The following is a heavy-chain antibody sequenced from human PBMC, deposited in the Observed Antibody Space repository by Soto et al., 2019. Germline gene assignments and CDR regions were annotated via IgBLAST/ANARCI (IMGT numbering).Heavy chain of an antibody. CDR2: IYYSGST. CDR1: GGSVSSGSYY. V-gene: IGHV4-61*01. D-gene: IGHD3-10*01. CDR3: ARTLTMVRGVIDY. Sequence: QVQLQESGPGLVKPSETLSLTCTVSGGSVSSGSYYWSWIRQPPGKGLEWIGYIYYSGSTNYNPSLKSRVTKSVDTSKNQFSLKLSSVTAADTAVYYCARTLTMVRGVIDYWGQGTLVTVSS. J-gene: IGHJ4*02.